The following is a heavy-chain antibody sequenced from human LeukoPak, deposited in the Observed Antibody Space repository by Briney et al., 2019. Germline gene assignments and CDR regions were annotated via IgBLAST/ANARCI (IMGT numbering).Heavy chain of an antibody. J-gene: IGHJ4*02. Sequence: SETLSLTCTVSGGSISSYYWSWIRQPPGKGLEWIGYIYYSGSTNYNPSLKSRVTISVDTSKNQFSLKLSSVTAADTAVYYCARGLYSRGWYPFDYWGQGTLVTVSS. CDR1: GGSISSYY. CDR3: ARGLYSRGWYPFDY. CDR2: IYYSGST. D-gene: IGHD6-19*01. V-gene: IGHV4-59*01.